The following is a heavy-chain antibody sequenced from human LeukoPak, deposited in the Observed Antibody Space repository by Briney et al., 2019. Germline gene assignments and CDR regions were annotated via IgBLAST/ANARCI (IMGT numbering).Heavy chain of an antibody. CDR1: GGSLSSYY. J-gene: IGHJ4*02. D-gene: IGHD3-16*01. CDR3: ARHFGASPHYSDY. V-gene: IGHV4-59*12. Sequence: SETLSLTCPVSGGSLSSYYWSWIRQPPGKGLEWIAFIYYSGSTKYNPSLNSRVTISVDTSKNQFSLMLSSVTAADTAVYYCARHFGASPHYSDYWGQGTLVTASS. CDR2: IYYSGST.